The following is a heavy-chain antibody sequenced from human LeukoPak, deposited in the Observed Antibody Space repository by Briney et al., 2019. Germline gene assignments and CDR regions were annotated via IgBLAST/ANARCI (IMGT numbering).Heavy chain of an antibody. CDR3: AKDSGATGRGNYFDY. CDR1: GFTFDDYA. Sequence: QPGGSLRLSCAASGFTFDDYAMHWVRQAPGKGLEWVSGISWNSGSIGYADSVKVRFTISRDNAKNSLYLQMNSLRAEDTALYYCAKDSGATGRGNYFDYRGQGTLVTVSS. CDR2: ISWNSGSI. J-gene: IGHJ4*02. D-gene: IGHD1-26*01. V-gene: IGHV3-9*01.